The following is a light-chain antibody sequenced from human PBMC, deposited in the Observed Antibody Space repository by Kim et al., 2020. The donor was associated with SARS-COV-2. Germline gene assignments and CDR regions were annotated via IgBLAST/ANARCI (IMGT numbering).Light chain of an antibody. Sequence: SGAVGQTVRITCQGDSLRSYYASWYQQKPGQAPVLVIYGKNNRPSGIPDRFSGSSSGNTASLTITGAQAEDEADYYCNSRDSSGYVFGTGTKVTVL. CDR3: NSRDSSGYV. J-gene: IGLJ1*01. CDR2: GKN. V-gene: IGLV3-19*01. CDR1: SLRSYY.